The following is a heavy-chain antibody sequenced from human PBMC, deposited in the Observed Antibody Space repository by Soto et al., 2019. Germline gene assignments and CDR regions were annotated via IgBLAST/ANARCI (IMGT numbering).Heavy chain of an antibody. CDR2: IRSKANSYAT. V-gene: IGHV3-73*01. J-gene: IGHJ6*02. CDR1: GFTFSGSA. CDR3: TTERSGWPYYYYGMDV. Sequence: GGSLRLSCAASGFTFSGSAMHWVRQASGKGLEWVGRIRSKANSYATAYAASVKGRFTISRDDSKNTAYLQMNSLKTEDTAVYYCTTERSGWPYYYYGMDVWGQGTTVTVSS. D-gene: IGHD6-19*01.